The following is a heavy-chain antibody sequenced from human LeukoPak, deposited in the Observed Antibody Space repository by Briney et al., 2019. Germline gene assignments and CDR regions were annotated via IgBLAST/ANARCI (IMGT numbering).Heavy chain of an antibody. Sequence: ASVKVSCKASGYTFTAYYMHWVRQAPGQGLEWMGWINPNSGGTNYAQKFQGRVTMTRDTSISTAYMELSRLRSDDTAVYYCARDLEWQRPNYYYYYGMDVWGQGTTVTVPS. V-gene: IGHV1-2*02. J-gene: IGHJ6*02. CDR2: INPNSGGT. D-gene: IGHD5-12*01. CDR1: GYTFTAYY. CDR3: ARDLEWQRPNYYYYYGMDV.